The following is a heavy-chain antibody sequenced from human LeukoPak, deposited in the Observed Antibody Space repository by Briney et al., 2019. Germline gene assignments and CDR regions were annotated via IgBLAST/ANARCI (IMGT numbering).Heavy chain of an antibody. J-gene: IGHJ4*02. CDR2: IRSKAYGGTT. CDR1: GFIFGDYA. CDR3: TRERSYYDFWSGYHGFDS. Sequence: PGGSLRLSCTASGFIFGDYAIYWFRQAPGKGLEWVGFIRSKAYGGTTKYAASVNVRFTFSRDDSKSVAYLQMNSLKTEDSAVYYCTRERSYYDFWSGYHGFDSWGQGTLVTVSS. D-gene: IGHD3-3*01. V-gene: IGHV3-49*03.